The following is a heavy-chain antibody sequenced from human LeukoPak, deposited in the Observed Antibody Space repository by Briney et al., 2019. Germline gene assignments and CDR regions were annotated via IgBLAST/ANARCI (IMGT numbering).Heavy chain of an antibody. V-gene: IGHV3-23*01. CDR1: GFTFSSYS. J-gene: IGHJ4*02. CDR3: VRDDDRPDNGLDY. Sequence: GGSLRLSCAASGFTFSSYSMNWVRQAPGKGLEWVSSISDFDENTYYADSVKGRFTMSGDNSKNTLYPQMNSLRAEDTAVYYCVRDDDRPDNGLDYWGQGTLVTVSS. D-gene: IGHD3-22*01. CDR2: ISDFDENT.